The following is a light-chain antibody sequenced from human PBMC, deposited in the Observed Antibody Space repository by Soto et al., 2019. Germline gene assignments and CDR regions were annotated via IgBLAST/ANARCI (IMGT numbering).Light chain of an antibody. CDR3: QNYNSAPWT. V-gene: IGKV1-27*01. Sequence: DIQMTQSPSSLSASVGDRVTITCRASQGISNYLAWYQQKPGKVPKLLIYAASTLQSGVPSRFSGSGSGTDFALSISSLKPEDVANYYCQNYNSAPWTFGKGTKVEIK. CDR1: QGISNY. J-gene: IGKJ1*01. CDR2: AAS.